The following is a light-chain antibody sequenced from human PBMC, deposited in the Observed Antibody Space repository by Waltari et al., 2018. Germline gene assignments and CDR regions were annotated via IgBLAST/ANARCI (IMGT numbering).Light chain of an antibody. CDR1: SSDVGRYNL. CDR2: QGS. V-gene: IGLV2-23*01. J-gene: IGLJ2*01. Sequence: QSALTQPASVSGSPGQSITISCTGTSSDVGRYNLVSWYQQHPGKAPNLMIYQGSKRPSGDSNRFSGSESGNTASLTISWLQAEDEADYYCCSYAGSVVFGGGTKLTVL. CDR3: CSYAGSVV.